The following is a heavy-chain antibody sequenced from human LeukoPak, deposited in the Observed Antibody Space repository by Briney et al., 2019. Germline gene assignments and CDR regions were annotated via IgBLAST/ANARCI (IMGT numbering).Heavy chain of an antibody. CDR3: ARDQEDILPLYYYDSSGYDPSLPNWFDP. CDR1: GGTSSSYA. J-gene: IGHJ5*02. V-gene: IGHV1-69*04. D-gene: IGHD3-22*01. CDR2: IIPILGIA. Sequence: GASVKVSCKASGGTSSSYAISWVRQAPGQGLEWMGRIIPILGIANYAQKFQGRVTITADKSTSTAYMELSSLRSEDTAVYYCARDQEDILPLYYYDSSGYDPSLPNWFDPWGQGTLVTVSS.